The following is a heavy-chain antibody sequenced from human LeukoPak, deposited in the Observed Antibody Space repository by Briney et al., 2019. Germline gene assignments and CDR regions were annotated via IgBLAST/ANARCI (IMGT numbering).Heavy chain of an antibody. D-gene: IGHD3-22*01. CDR2: INPNSGGT. CDR1: GYTFTGYY. V-gene: IGHV1-2*06. Sequence: SVKVSCKASGYTFTGYYMHWVRQAPGQGLEWMGRINPNSGGTNYAQKFQGRVTMTRDTSISTAYMELSRLRSDDTAVYYCAREGGSSGYYSDYWGQGTLVTVSS. J-gene: IGHJ4*02. CDR3: AREGGSSGYYSDY.